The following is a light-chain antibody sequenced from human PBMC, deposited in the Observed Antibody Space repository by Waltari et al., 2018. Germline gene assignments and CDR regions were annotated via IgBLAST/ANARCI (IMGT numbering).Light chain of an antibody. CDR1: SSDVGGYNR. Sequence: QSALTQPPSVSGSPGPSVTISCTGTSSDVGGYNRVPWYQQPPGTAPKLMIYEVTYRPSGVPDRFSGSKSGNTASLTISGLQAEDEADYYCTSYTSSGTLLFGGGTKLTVV. V-gene: IGLV2-18*02. CDR2: EVT. CDR3: TSYTSSGTLL. J-gene: IGLJ2*01.